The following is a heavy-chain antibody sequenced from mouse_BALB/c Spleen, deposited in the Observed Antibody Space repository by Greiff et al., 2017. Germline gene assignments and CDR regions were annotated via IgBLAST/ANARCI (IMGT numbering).Heavy chain of an antibody. CDR2: IDPETGGT. CDR3: TRGVGRY. V-gene: IGHV1-15*01. J-gene: IGHJ3*01. Sequence: QVQLQQSGAELVRPGASVTLSCKASGYTFTDYEMHWVKQTPVHGLEWIGAIDPETGGTAYNQKFKGKATLTADKSSSTAYMELRSLTSEDSAVYYCTRGVGRYWGQGTLVTVSA. CDR1: GYTFTDYE.